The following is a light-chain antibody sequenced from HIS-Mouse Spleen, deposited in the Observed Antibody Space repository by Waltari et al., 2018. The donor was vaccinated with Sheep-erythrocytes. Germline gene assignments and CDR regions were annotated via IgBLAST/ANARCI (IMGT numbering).Light chain of an antibody. CDR3: CSYAGSYNHV. Sequence: QSALTQPRSVSGSPGQSVTISCTGTSSDVGGYNYVSWYQQHPGKAPKLMIYDSSNRPSGVPARLSVSRSVNTASRTISGIQAENEADYYCCSYAGSYNHVFATGTKVAVL. CDR2: DSS. CDR1: SSDVGGYNY. J-gene: IGLJ1*01. V-gene: IGLV2-11*01.